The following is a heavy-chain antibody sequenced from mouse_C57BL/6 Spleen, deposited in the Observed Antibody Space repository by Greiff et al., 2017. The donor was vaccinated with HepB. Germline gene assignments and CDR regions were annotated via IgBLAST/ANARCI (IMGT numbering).Heavy chain of an antibody. Sequence: DVKLVESGGGLVKPGGSLKLSCAASGFTFSDYGMHWVRQAPEKGLEWVAYISSGSSTIYYADTVKGRFTISRDNAKNTLFLQMTSLRSEDTAMYYCASPYSGGYAMDYWGQGTSVTVSS. CDR2: ISSGSSTI. J-gene: IGHJ4*01. V-gene: IGHV5-17*01. D-gene: IGHD2-10*01. CDR3: ASPYSGGYAMDY. CDR1: GFTFSDYG.